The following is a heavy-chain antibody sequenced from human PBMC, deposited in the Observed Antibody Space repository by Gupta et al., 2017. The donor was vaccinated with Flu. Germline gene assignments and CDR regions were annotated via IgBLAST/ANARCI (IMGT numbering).Heavy chain of an antibody. D-gene: IGHD3-22*01. CDR3: ARPADSSGYYYYFDY. V-gene: IGHV3-11*01. Sequence: DYYMTWIRQAPGKGLEWISYISSRGTTIDHADSVKGRFTISRDNAKNSLYLQMNSLTAEDTAVYYCARPADSSGYYYYFDYWGQGTLVTVSS. CDR2: ISSRGTTI. CDR1: DYY. J-gene: IGHJ4*02.